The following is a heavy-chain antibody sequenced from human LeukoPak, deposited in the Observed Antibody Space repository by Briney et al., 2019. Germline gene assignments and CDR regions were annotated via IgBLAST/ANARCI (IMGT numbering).Heavy chain of an antibody. D-gene: IGHD6-19*01. Sequence: GGSLRLSCAASGFTFSSYWMSWVRQAPGKGLEWVANIKQDGSEKYYVDSVKGRFTISRDNAKNSLYLQLNSLRAEDTAVYYCARSPYTSGWYGVSYWGQGTLVTVSS. CDR3: ARSPYTSGWYGVSY. CDR2: IKQDGSEK. CDR1: GFTFSSYW. V-gene: IGHV3-7*01. J-gene: IGHJ4*02.